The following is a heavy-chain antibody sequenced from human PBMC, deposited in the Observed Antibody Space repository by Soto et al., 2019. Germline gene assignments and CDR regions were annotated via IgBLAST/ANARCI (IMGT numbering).Heavy chain of an antibody. CDR2: IYYSGST. D-gene: IGHD6-19*01. V-gene: IGHV4-39*01. CDR1: GGSISSSSYY. CDR3: ARHTRSSGWYSARFDP. J-gene: IGHJ5*02. Sequence: QLQLQESGPGLVKPSETLSLTCTVSGGSISSSSYYWGWIRQPPGKGLEWIGSIYYSGSTYYNPSPKSRVTITVDTSTNQFSLKLSSVTAADTAVYYCARHTRSSGWYSARFDPWGQGTLVTVSS.